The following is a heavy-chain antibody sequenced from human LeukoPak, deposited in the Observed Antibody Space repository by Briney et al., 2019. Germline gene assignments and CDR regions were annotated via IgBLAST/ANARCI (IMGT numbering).Heavy chain of an antibody. D-gene: IGHD1-14*01. V-gene: IGHV3-74*01. J-gene: IGHJ4*02. CDR3: ARAGPFRFHY. Sequence: QTGGSLRLSCAASGFTFSNSWMHWVRRVRGKELLWVSRMNNDGSITNYADSVKGRFTISRDNARNTLYLQIHTLTVEDTAVYYCARAGPFRFHYWGQGTLVTVSS. CDR2: MNNDGSIT. CDR1: GFTFSNSW.